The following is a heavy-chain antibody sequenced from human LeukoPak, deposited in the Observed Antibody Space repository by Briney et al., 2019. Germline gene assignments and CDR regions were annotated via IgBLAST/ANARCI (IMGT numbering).Heavy chain of an antibody. D-gene: IGHD3-22*01. V-gene: IGHV3-7*03. Sequence: GGSLRLSCAASGFTFSNYWMTWVRQAPGKGLEWVANIKQDGSEKFYVGSVRGRFTISRDNAKNSLYLQMNSLRAEDTAVYYCAREGSDYPDSSGYQDYWGQGTLVTVSS. J-gene: IGHJ4*02. CDR2: IKQDGSEK. CDR3: AREGSDYPDSSGYQDY. CDR1: GFTFSNYW.